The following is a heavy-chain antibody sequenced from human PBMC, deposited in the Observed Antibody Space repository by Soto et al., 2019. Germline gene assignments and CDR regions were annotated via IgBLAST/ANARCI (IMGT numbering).Heavy chain of an antibody. CDR3: ARDRRGYYFDY. Sequence: QVQLVESGGGVVQPGRSLRLSCAASGFTFSSYGMHWVRQAPGKGLEWVAVIWYDGSKKYYADSVKGRFTISRDNSKNTLYLQMNSLRAEDTAVYYCARDRRGYYFDYWGQGSLVTVSS. CDR2: IWYDGSKK. J-gene: IGHJ4*02. V-gene: IGHV3-33*01. CDR1: GFTFSSYG.